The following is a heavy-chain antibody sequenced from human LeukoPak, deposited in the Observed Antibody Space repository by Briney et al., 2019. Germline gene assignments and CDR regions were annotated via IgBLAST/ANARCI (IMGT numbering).Heavy chain of an antibody. CDR1: GGTFSSYA. D-gene: IGHD5-24*01. CDR3: AREEMATGTPSNSHPFDY. CDR2: IIPILGIA. Sequence: SVKVSCKASGGTFSSYAISWVRQAPGQGLEWMGRIIPILGIANYAQKFQGRVTITADKSTSTAYMELSSLRSEDTAVYYCAREEMATGTPSNSHPFDYWGQGTLVTVSS. J-gene: IGHJ4*02. V-gene: IGHV1-69*04.